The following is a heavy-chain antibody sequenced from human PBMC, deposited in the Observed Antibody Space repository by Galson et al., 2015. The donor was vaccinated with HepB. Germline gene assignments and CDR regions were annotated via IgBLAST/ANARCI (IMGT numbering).Heavy chain of an antibody. Sequence: SLRLSCAASGFTFSSYGMHWVRQAPGKGLEWVAVISYDGSNKYYADSVKGRFTISRDNSKNTLYLQMNSLRAEDTAVYYCAKDSYQLYPGAFDYWGQGTLVTVSS. J-gene: IGHJ4*02. CDR2: ISYDGSNK. D-gene: IGHD2-2*01. CDR1: GFTFSSYG. CDR3: AKDSYQLYPGAFDY. V-gene: IGHV3-30*18.